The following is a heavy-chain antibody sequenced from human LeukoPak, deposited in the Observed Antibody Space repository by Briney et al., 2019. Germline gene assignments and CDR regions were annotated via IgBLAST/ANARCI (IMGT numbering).Heavy chain of an antibody. Sequence: SETLSLTCTVSGGSISSSSYYWGWIRQPPGKGLEWIGSIYYSGSTYYNPSLKSRLTISVDTSKNQFSLKLSSVTATDTAVYYCARRGYCSSTSCYDSWFDPWGQGTLVTVSS. D-gene: IGHD2-2*01. J-gene: IGHJ5*02. CDR1: GGSISSSSYY. V-gene: IGHV4-39*01. CDR3: ARRGYCSSTSCYDSWFDP. CDR2: IYYSGST.